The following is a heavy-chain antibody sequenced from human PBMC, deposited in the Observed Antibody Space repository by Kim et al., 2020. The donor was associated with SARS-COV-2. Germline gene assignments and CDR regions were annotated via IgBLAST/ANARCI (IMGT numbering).Heavy chain of an antibody. V-gene: IGHV4-34*01. Sequence: SETLSLTCAVYGGSFSGYYWSWIRQPPGKGLEWIGEINHSGSTNYNPSLKSRVTISVDTSKNQFSLKLSSVTAADTAVYYCARSWRVVVITPYFDYWGQG. CDR1: GGSFSGYY. CDR2: INHSGST. J-gene: IGHJ4*02. D-gene: IGHD3-22*01. CDR3: ARSWRVVVITPYFDY.